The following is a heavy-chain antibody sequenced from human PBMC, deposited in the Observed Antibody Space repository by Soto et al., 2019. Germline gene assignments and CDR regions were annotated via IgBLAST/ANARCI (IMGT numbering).Heavy chain of an antibody. V-gene: IGHV1-18*01. D-gene: IGHD3-10*01. CDR3: ARDLTMVRGVRTSDAFDI. CDR2: ISAYNGNT. Sequence: QVQLVQSGAEVKKPGASVKVSCKASGYTFTSYGISWVRQAPGQGLERMGWISAYNGNTNYAQKLQGRVNMTTDTSTSTAYMELRSLRSDDTAVYYCARDLTMVRGVRTSDAFDIWGQGTMVTVSS. J-gene: IGHJ3*02. CDR1: GYTFTSYG.